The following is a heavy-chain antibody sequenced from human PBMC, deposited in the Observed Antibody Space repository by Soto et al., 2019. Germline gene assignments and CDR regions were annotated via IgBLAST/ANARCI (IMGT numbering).Heavy chain of an antibody. CDR1: GYSFPSYW. V-gene: IGHV5-51*01. CDR2: IYPGDSDT. D-gene: IGHD6-19*01. J-gene: IGHJ4*02. CDR3: ARPKSGQSGWYSGFDY. Sequence: EVQLVQSGAEVKKPGESLKISCKGSGYSFPSYWIAWVRQMPGKGLEWMGIIYPGDSDTRYSPSFQGQVTISADKSISTAYLQWSSLKASDTAIYYCARPKSGQSGWYSGFDYWGQGTLVTVSS.